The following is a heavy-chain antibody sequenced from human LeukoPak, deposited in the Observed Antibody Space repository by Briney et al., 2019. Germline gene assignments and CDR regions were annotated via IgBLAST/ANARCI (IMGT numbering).Heavy chain of an antibody. J-gene: IGHJ4*02. V-gene: IGHV3-23*01. Sequence: GGSLRLSCAASGFTFSSYAMSWVRQAPGKGLEWVSAISGSGGSTYYADSVKGRFTISRDNSKNTLYLQMNSLRVEDTAVYYCASRPSGDYPYFDYWGQGTLVTVSS. CDR1: GFTFSSYA. CDR3: ASRPSGDYPYFDY. CDR2: ISGSGGST. D-gene: IGHD4-17*01.